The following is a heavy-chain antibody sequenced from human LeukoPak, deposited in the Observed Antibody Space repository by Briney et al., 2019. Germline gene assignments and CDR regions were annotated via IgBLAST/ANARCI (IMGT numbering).Heavy chain of an antibody. D-gene: IGHD3-22*01. CDR2: ISSSSSYV. Sequence: GGSLRLSCAASGFTFSSYSMNWVRQAPGKGLEWVSSISSSSSYVYYADSVKGRFTISRDNAKNSLYLHMNSLRAEDTAVYYCARVTDNVVVINSWFDYWGQGTLVTVSS. CDR1: GFTFSSYS. CDR3: ARVTDNVVVINSWFDY. V-gene: IGHV3-21*01. J-gene: IGHJ4*02.